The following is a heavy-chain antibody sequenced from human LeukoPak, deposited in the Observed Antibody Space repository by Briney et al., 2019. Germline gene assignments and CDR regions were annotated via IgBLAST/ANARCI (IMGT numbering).Heavy chain of an antibody. CDR3: ATPAAVVAATIARYALDV. CDR2: FDPESGQT. V-gene: IGHV1-24*01. Sequence: ASVKVSCKVSGYTLTELAMHWVRQAPGKGLTWMGGFDPESGQTVYAQKFQGRVTMTEDTSTDTAYMGLSSLTSEDTALYFCATPAAVVAATIARYALDVWGQGTLVTVS. J-gene: IGHJ3*01. D-gene: IGHD2-2*02. CDR1: GYTLTELA.